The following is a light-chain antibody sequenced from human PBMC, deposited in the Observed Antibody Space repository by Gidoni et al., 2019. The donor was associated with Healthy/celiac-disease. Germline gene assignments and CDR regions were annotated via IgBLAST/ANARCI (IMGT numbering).Light chain of an antibody. CDR3: SSYTSSSTLV. CDR1: SSDVGGYNY. CDR2: EVS. V-gene: IGLV2-14*01. J-gene: IGLJ2*01. Sequence: QSALTQPASVSGSPGQSITLSCTGTSSDVGGYNYVSWYQQHPGKAPKLMIYEVSNRPSGVSNRFSGSKSGNTASLTISGLQAEDAADYYGSSYTSSSTLVFGGGTKLTVL.